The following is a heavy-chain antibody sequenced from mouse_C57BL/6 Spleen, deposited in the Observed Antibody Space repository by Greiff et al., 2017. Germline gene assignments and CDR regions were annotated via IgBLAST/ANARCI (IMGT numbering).Heavy chain of an antibody. CDR3: ARGGYRYFDY. D-gene: IGHD2-2*01. V-gene: IGHV1-61*01. CDR1: GYTFTSYW. J-gene: IGHJ2*01. Sequence: VQLQQPGAELVRPGASVKLSCKASGYTFTSYWMDWVKQRPGQGLEWIGKIYPSDSDTHYNQKFKDKATLTVDKSSSTAYMQLSSLTSEDSAVYYCARGGYRYFDYWGQGTTLTVSS. CDR2: IYPSDSDT.